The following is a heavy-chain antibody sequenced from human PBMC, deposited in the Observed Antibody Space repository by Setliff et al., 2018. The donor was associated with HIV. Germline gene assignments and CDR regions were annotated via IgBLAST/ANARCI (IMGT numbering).Heavy chain of an antibody. V-gene: IGHV1-3*01. Sequence: ASVKVSCKASGYTFSNYVMQWVRQAPGQRLEWMGWINAGYGNTKYSQKFQGRVTITRDASASTAYMELSSLRSEDTAVYYCAREYSSSRYSYYYYGMDVWGQGTTVTVSS. CDR2: INAGYGNT. CDR3: AREYSSSRYSYYYYGMDV. J-gene: IGHJ6*02. D-gene: IGHD6-13*01. CDR1: GYTFSNYV.